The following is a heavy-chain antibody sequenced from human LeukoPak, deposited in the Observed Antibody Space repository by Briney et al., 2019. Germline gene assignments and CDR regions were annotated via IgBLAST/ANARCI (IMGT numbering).Heavy chain of an antibody. CDR3: AVLWFREPMCFDI. D-gene: IGHD3/OR15-3a*01. CDR1: AYTFSTYG. J-gene: IGHJ3*02. V-gene: IGHV1-18*01. CDR2: ISTFNGNT. Sequence: ASVNVSCNASAYTFSTYGDTRARQPPGQGHERMGWISTFNGNTDCAQRVQGRVTMTTDTSTRKEYLDLRSVRSVDTAGYYCAVLWFREPMCFDIWGQGTMVTVSS.